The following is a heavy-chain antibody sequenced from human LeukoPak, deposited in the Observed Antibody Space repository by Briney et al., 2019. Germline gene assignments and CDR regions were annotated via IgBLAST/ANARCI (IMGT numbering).Heavy chain of an antibody. CDR3: ARHDSSGQFDY. J-gene: IGHJ4*02. CDR2: IYYSGST. D-gene: IGHD3-22*01. V-gene: IGHV4-31*03. CDR1: GGSISSGGHF. Sequence: PSQTLSLTCTVSGGSISSGGHFWSWIRQHPGKGLEWIGYIYYSGSTYYNPSLKSRVTISVDTSKNRFSLKLSSVTAADTAVYYCARHDSSGQFDYWGQGTLVTVSS.